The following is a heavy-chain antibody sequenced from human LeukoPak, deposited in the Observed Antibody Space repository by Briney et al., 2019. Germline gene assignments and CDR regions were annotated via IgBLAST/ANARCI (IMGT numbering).Heavy chain of an antibody. Sequence: ASVKVSCKASGYTFTRYYMHWVRQAPGKGPEWMGMINPSGGSTSYAQKFQGRVTMTRDTSISTAYMELSRLRSDDTAVYYCARSGIAVAGATNYWGQGTLVTVSS. J-gene: IGHJ4*02. CDR3: ARSGIAVAGATNY. V-gene: IGHV1-46*01. CDR2: INPSGGST. CDR1: GYTFTRYY. D-gene: IGHD6-19*01.